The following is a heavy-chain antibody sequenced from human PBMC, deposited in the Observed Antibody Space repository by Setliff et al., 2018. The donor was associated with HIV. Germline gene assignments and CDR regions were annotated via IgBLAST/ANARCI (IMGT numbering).Heavy chain of an antibody. CDR3: GRVVGAAAGTVPE. Sequence: PGGSLRLSCEASGFIFSSYWMHWVRQAPGKGLVWVSRINSDGSSTTYADSVKGRFTISRDNAKNTLYMQMHSLRPEDTAVYYCGRVVGAAAGTVPEWGQGTLVTVSS. J-gene: IGHJ4*02. CDR2: INSDGSST. D-gene: IGHD6-13*01. V-gene: IGHV3-74*01. CDR1: GFIFSSYW.